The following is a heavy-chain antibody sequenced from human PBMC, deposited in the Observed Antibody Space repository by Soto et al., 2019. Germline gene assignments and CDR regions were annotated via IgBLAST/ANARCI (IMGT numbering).Heavy chain of an antibody. CDR1: GFTFDDYA. J-gene: IGHJ5*02. CDR2: ISWNRDSI. V-gene: IGHV3-9*01. CDR3: AKDPFVRIPAAGTVGFDP. D-gene: IGHD6-13*01. Sequence: EVQLVESGGGLVQPGRSLRLSCAASGFTFDDYAMHWVRQTPGKGLEWVSSISWNRDSIGYADSVKGRFTISRDNAKNSLYLQMNRLKPEDTALYYCAKDPFVRIPAAGTVGFDPWGQGTLVTVSS.